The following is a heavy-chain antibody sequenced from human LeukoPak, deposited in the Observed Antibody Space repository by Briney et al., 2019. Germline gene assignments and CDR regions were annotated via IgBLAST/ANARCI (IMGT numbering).Heavy chain of an antibody. J-gene: IGHJ4*02. D-gene: IGHD2-2*01. Sequence: GESLKISCKGSGYSFTSYWIGWVRQMPGKGLEWVGIIYPGDSDTRYSPSFQGQVTISADKSISTAYLQWSSLKASDTAMYYCARGYCSTTICYFSFDYWGQGTLVTVSS. CDR2: IYPGDSDT. V-gene: IGHV5-51*01. CDR1: GYSFTSYW. CDR3: ARGYCSTTICYFSFDY.